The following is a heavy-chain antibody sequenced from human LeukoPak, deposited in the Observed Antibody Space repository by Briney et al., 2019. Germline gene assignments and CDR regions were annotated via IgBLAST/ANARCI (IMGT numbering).Heavy chain of an antibody. J-gene: IGHJ6*03. V-gene: IGHV3-23*01. Sequence: GGSLRLSCAASGFTFSSYAMSWVRQAPGKGLEWVSAISGSGGSTYYADSVKGRFTISRDNSKNTLYLQMNSLKAEDTAVYYCAKAGLSTPGLNSYMDVWGKGTTVTVSS. CDR3: AKAGLSTPGLNSYMDV. D-gene: IGHD3-16*01. CDR1: GFTFSSYA. CDR2: ISGSGGST.